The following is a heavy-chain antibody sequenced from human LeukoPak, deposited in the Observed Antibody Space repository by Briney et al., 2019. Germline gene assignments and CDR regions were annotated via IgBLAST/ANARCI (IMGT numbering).Heavy chain of an antibody. J-gene: IGHJ4*02. Sequence: SETLSLTCTVSGGSISSSSYYWSWIRQPPGKGLEWIGYIYYSGSTNYNPSLKSRVTISVDTSKNQFSLKLSSVTAADTAAYYCARDPSIVGATSGFDYWGQGTLVTVSS. CDR2: IYYSGST. D-gene: IGHD1-26*01. CDR3: ARDPSIVGATSGFDY. V-gene: IGHV4-61*01. CDR1: GGSISSSSYY.